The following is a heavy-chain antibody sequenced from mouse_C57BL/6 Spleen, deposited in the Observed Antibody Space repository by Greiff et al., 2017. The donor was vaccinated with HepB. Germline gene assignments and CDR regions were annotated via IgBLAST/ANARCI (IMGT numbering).Heavy chain of an antibody. CDR3: ARWDSSGPAWFAY. J-gene: IGHJ3*01. V-gene: IGHV5-17*01. Sequence: EVKLMESGGGLVKPGGSLKLSCAASGFTFSDYGMHWVRQAPEKGLEWVAYISSGSSTIYYADTVKGRFTISRDNAKNTLFLQMTSLRSEDTAMYYCARWDSSGPAWFAYWGQGTLVTVSA. D-gene: IGHD3-2*02. CDR1: GFTFSDYG. CDR2: ISSGSSTI.